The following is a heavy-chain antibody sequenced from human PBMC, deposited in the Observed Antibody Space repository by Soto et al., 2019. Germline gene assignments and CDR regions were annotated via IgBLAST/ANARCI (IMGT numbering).Heavy chain of an antibody. Sequence: QITLKESGPTLVKPTQTLTLTCTFSGFSLSTSGVGVGWIRQPPGKALEWLALIYWDDDRRYSPSLKSRLTITKDTSKNQVVLTMTNMDPVDTATYYCAHSWIAVAGNWFDPWGQGTLVTVSS. J-gene: IGHJ5*02. D-gene: IGHD6-19*01. CDR2: IYWDDDR. CDR1: GFSLSTSGVG. V-gene: IGHV2-5*02. CDR3: AHSWIAVAGNWFDP.